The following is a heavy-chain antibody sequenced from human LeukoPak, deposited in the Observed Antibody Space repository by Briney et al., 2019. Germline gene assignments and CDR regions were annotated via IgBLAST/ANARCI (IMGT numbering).Heavy chain of an antibody. Sequence: PSETLSLTCTVSGGSLSSYYWSWIRQPPGKGLEWIGYIYYSGSTNYNPSLKSRVTISVDTSKNQFSLKLSSVTAADTAVYYCARATYYYDSSGLGYFDYWGQGTLVTVSS. CDR1: GGSLSSYY. CDR2: IYYSGST. V-gene: IGHV4-59*01. J-gene: IGHJ4*02. D-gene: IGHD3-22*01. CDR3: ARATYYYDSSGLGYFDY.